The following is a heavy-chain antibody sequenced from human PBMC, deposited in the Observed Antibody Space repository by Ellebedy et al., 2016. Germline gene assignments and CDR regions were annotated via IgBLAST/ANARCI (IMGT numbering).Heavy chain of an antibody. CDR3: ARGSNHYYYYMDV. Sequence: ASVKVSXKASGYTFTSYAMYWVRQAPGQRLEWMGWINAGNGNTKYSQKFQGRVTITRDTSASTAYMELSSLRSEDTAVYYCARGSNHYYYYMDVWGKGTTVTVSS. D-gene: IGHD4-11*01. V-gene: IGHV1-3*01. CDR2: INAGNGNT. CDR1: GYTFTSYA. J-gene: IGHJ6*03.